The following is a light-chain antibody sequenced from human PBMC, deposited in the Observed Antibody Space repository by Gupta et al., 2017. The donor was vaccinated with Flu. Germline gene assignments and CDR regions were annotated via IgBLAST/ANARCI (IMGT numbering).Light chain of an antibody. CDR1: QSISSW. J-gene: IGKJ1*01. CDR3: QQYSSYWT. Sequence: VGDRVTITCRASQSISSWLAWYQQKPGKAPKVLINKASNLESGVPSRFSGSGSGTEFTLTISSLQPDYFATYYCQQYSSYWTFGQGTKVEIK. CDR2: KAS. V-gene: IGKV1-5*03.